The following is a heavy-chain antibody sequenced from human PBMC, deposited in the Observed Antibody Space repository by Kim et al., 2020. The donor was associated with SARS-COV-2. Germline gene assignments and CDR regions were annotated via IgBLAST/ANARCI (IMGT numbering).Heavy chain of an antibody. J-gene: IGHJ4*02. CDR1: GYSFTSYW. CDR3: ARLIRVLLWFGELSYYDY. Sequence: GESLKISCKGSGYSFTSYWIGWVRQMPGKGLEWMGIIYPGDSDTRYSPSFQGQVTISADKSISTAYLQWSSLKASDTAMYYCARLIRVLLWFGELSYYDYWGQGTLVTVSS. CDR2: IYPGDSDT. D-gene: IGHD3-10*01. V-gene: IGHV5-51*01.